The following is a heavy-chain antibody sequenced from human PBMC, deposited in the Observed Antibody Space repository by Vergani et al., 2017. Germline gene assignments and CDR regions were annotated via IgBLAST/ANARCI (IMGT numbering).Heavy chain of an antibody. V-gene: IGHV4-34*01. CDR1: GGSFSGYY. Sequence: QVQLQQWGAGLLKPSETLSLTCAVYGGSFSGYYWSWIRQPPGKGLELIGEINHSGSTNYNPSLKSRVTISVDTSKNQFSLKLSSVTAADTAVYYCARGSSSPWYYYYGMDVWGQGTTVTVSS. CDR2: INHSGST. J-gene: IGHJ6*02. CDR3: ARGSSSPWYYYYGMDV. D-gene: IGHD6-13*01.